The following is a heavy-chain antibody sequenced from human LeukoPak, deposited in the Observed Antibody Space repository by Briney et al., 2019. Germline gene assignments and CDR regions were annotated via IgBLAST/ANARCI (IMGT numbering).Heavy chain of an antibody. CDR1: GYTFTSYA. J-gene: IGHJ4*02. CDR3: AILSGGSRGYFDY. Sequence: ASVKVSCKASGYTFTSYAMHWVRQAPRQRLEWMGWINAGNGNTKYSQEFQGRVTITRDTSASTAYMGLSSLRSEDMAVYYCAILSGGSRGYFDYWGQGTLVTVSS. D-gene: IGHD2-15*01. V-gene: IGHV1-3*03. CDR2: INAGNGNT.